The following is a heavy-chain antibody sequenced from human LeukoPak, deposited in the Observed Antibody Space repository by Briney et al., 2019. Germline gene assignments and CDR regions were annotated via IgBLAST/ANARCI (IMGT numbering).Heavy chain of an antibody. J-gene: IGHJ4*02. CDR1: GYSFTSYW. D-gene: IGHD2-21*02. CDR2: IYPGDSDT. CDR3: ARPYCGGDCYSGTHFDY. V-gene: IGHV5-51*01. Sequence: GESLKISRKGSGYSFTSYWIGWVRQMPGKGLEWMGIIYPGDSDTRYSPSFQGQVTISADKSISTAYLQWSSLKASDTAMYYCARPYCGGDCYSGTHFDYWGQGTLVTVSS.